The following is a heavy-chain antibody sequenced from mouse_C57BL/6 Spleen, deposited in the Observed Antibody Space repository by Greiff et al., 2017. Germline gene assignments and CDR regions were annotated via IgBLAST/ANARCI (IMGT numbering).Heavy chain of an antibody. V-gene: IGHV1-72*01. Sequence: QVQLQQPGAELVKPGASVKLSCKASGYTFTSYWMHWVKQRPGRGLEWIGRIGPNSGGTKYNEKFKSKATLTVDKPSSTAYMQLSSLTSEDSAVYYCAPNDYDASWFAYWGQGTLVTVSA. CDR1: GYTFTSYW. J-gene: IGHJ3*01. CDR3: APNDYDASWFAY. CDR2: IGPNSGGT. D-gene: IGHD2-4*01.